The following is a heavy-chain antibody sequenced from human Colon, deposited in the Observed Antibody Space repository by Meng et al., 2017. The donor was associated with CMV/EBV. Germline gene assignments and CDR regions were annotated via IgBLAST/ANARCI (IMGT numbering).Heavy chain of an antibody. Sequence: QVQLLQTGDGGKEPWAPVKVSYKHSGYTFRYYYMHWVRQAPGQGLEWMGWIRSDGSATNYAQKFRGRVTMTRDASVSTAYMELSGLTSDDTAVYFCVRSSGWSLFDYWGPGALVTVSS. CDR2: IRSDGSAT. J-gene: IGHJ4*02. CDR3: VRSSGWSLFDY. V-gene: IGHV1-2*02. CDR1: GYTFRYYY. D-gene: IGHD6-19*01.